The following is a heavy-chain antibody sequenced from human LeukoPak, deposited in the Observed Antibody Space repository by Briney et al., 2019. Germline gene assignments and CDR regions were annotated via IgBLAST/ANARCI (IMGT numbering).Heavy chain of an antibody. D-gene: IGHD4-23*01. J-gene: IGHJ3*02. CDR3: ARGTEDYGGSPDATIRRPFAI. Sequence: GGSLRLSCAASGFTLSNSWMHWVRQAPGKGLEWVAVVSYDGTNKYYADSVKGRFTISRDNSKNTLYLQMNSLRAEDTAVYYCARGTEDYGGSPDATIRRPFAIWGQGTMVTVST. CDR2: VSYDGTNK. CDR1: GFTLSNSW. V-gene: IGHV3-30*03.